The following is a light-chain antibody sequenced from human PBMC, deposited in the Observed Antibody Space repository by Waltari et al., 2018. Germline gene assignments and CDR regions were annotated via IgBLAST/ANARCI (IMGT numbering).Light chain of an antibody. Sequence: EVVLTQSPGTLSLSPGETATLSCRASQNIGRYLVWYQQKSGQAPRTLIYGASTRATGIPDRFSGSGSGTDFSLTISRLEAEDFAVYYCQNHERLPATFGQGTKVEIK. V-gene: IGKV3-20*01. CDR2: GAS. J-gene: IGKJ1*01. CDR1: QNIGRY. CDR3: QNHERLPAT.